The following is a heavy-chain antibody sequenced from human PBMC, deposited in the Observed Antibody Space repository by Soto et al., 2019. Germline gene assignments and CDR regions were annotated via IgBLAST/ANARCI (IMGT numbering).Heavy chain of an antibody. V-gene: IGHV1-69*04. CDR3: ARDRETTVTTWYYYYYMDV. CDR2: ISPNHGIA. D-gene: IGHD4-17*01. Sequence: GASVKVSCKASGYTFSSYAISWVRQAPGQGLEWMGRISPNHGIANYAQKFQGRVTITADKSTSTAYMELSSLRSEDTAVYYCARDRETTVTTWYYYYYMDVWGKGTTVTVSS. CDR1: GYTFSSYA. J-gene: IGHJ6*03.